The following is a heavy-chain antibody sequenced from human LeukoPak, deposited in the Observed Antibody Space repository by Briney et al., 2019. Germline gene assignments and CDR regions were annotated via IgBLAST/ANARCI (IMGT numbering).Heavy chain of an antibody. J-gene: IGHJ6*03. CDR2: IRSKANSYAT. V-gene: IGHV3-73*01. D-gene: IGHD6-13*01. CDR1: GFTFSGSA. CDR3: TRPGIADRIGDYYYYYMDV. Sequence: PGGSLRLSCAASGFTFSGSAMHWVRQASGKGLEWVGRIRSKANSYATAYAASVKGRFTISRDDSKNTAYLQMNSLKTEYMAVYYCTRPGIADRIGDYYYYYMDVWGKGTTVTVSS.